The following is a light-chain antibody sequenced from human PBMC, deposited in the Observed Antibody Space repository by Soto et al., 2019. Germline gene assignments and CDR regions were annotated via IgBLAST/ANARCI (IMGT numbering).Light chain of an antibody. CDR2: DVS. CDR1: SRDVVGYNY. CDR3: SSYTSSSTRVV. Sequence: QSALTQPASVSGSPGQSITISCTGTSRDVVGYNYVYWYQQHPGKAPKLIIYDVSNRPSGGSNRFSGAKSGNTASLTTSGLQAEDEADYYCSSYTSSSTRVVFGGGTKLTVL. J-gene: IGLJ2*01. V-gene: IGLV2-14*01.